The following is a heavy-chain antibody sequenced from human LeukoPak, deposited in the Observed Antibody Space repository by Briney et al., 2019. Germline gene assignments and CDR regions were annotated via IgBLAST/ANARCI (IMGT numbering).Heavy chain of an antibody. V-gene: IGHV4-61*08. CDR2: IYYSGST. Sequence: SETLSLTCTVSGGSISSGGYYWSWIRQHPGKGLEWIGYIYYSGSTNYNPSLKSRVTISVDTSKNQFSLKLSSVTAADTAVYYCARSSHYYDSSYHWGQGTLVTVSS. D-gene: IGHD3-22*01. CDR1: GGSISSGGYY. CDR3: ARSSHYYDSSYH. J-gene: IGHJ5*02.